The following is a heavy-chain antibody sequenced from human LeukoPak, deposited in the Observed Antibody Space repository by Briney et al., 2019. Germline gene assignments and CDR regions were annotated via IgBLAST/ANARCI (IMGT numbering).Heavy chain of an antibody. CDR3: ARGPYYYGSSSGWFDP. V-gene: IGHV4-30-4*01. J-gene: IGHJ5*02. Sequence: PSQTLSLTCTVSGVSISSGDYYWSWIRQPPGKGLEWIGYIFYSGSTYYNPSLKSRVIISVDTSKNQFSLKLSSVTAADTAVYYCARGPYYYGSSSGWFDPWGQGTLVTVSS. CDR2: IFYSGST. D-gene: IGHD3-22*01. CDR1: GVSISSGDYY.